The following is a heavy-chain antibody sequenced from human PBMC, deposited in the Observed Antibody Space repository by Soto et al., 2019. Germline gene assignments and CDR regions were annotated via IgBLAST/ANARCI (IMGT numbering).Heavy chain of an antibody. CDR1: GFTFSAFA. Sequence: GGSLRLSCTVSGFTFSAFAMYWVRQAPGKGLEWVALISYDGRNEDYAESVRGRFTISRDNSKNTLYLDMNSLSAEDSAVYFCAKGVVRAPAYFDYWGQGTLVTVAS. V-gene: IGHV3-30*18. J-gene: IGHJ4*02. CDR3: AKGVVRAPAYFDY. CDR2: ISYDGRNE. D-gene: IGHD3-10*01.